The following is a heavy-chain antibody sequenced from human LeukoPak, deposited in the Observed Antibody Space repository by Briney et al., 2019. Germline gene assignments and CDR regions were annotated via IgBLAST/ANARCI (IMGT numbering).Heavy chain of an antibody. CDR3: ARGGQQLVQGWFDP. CDR2: IYYSGST. D-gene: IGHD6-13*01. J-gene: IGHJ5*02. Sequence: SQTLSLTCTVSGGSISSGDYYWSWIRQPPGKGLEWIGYIYYSGSTYYNPSFKSRVTISVDTSKNQFSLKLSSVTAADTAVYYCARGGQQLVQGWFDPWGQGTLVTVSS. CDR1: GGSISSGDYY. V-gene: IGHV4-30-4*01.